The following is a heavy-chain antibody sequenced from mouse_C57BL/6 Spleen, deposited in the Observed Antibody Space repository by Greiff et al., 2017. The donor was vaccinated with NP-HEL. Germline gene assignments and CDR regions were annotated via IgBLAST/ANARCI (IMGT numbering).Heavy chain of an antibody. CDR1: GYAFTNYL. J-gene: IGHJ1*03. Sequence: QVQLKESGAELVRPGTSVKVSCKASGYAFTNYLIEWVKQRPGQGLEWIGVINPGSGGTNYNEKFKGKATLTADKSSSTAYMQLSSLTSEDSAVYFCARRGPGYFDVWGTGTTVTVSS. V-gene: IGHV1-54*01. CDR2: INPGSGGT. CDR3: ARRGPGYFDV.